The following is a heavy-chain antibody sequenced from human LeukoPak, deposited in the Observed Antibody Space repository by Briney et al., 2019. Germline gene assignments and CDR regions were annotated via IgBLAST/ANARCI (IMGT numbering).Heavy chain of an antibody. V-gene: IGHV3-30*18. J-gene: IGHJ6*02. CDR2: ISYDGNDK. CDR1: GFTFSPYG. Sequence: GGSLRLSCAASGFTFSPYGMHWVRQAPGKGLEWVALISYDGNDKYYADSVKGRFTISRDNSKNTLFLQMNSLRAEDTAVYFCAKDQYSRYYGMDVWGQGTTVTVSS. CDR3: AKDQYSRYYGMDV. D-gene: IGHD4-11*01.